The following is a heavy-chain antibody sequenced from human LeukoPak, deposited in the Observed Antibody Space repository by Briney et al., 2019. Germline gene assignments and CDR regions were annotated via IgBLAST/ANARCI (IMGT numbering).Heavy chain of an antibody. Sequence: GGSLRLSCAASGFSVSSKYMSWVRQAPGKGLEWVSTIYSGGNTYYADSVKGRLTISRDNSKNTLYLQMSSLRAEDTAVYYCAKAPRYDFWSGSDYWGQGTLVTVSS. D-gene: IGHD3-3*01. V-gene: IGHV3-53*01. CDR2: IYSGGNT. CDR1: GFSVSSKY. CDR3: AKAPRYDFWSGSDY. J-gene: IGHJ4*02.